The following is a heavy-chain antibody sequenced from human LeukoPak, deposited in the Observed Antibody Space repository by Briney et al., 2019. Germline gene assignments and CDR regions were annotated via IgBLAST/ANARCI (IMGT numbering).Heavy chain of an antibody. J-gene: IGHJ4*02. CDR2: IIPIFGTA. CDR3: AIDRPLNSYGAFFDY. V-gene: IGHV1-69*13. D-gene: IGHD5-18*01. Sequence: ASVKVSCKASGGTFSSYAISWVRQAPGQGLEWMGGIIPIFGTANYAQKFQGRVTITADESTSTAYMELSSLRSEDTAVYYCAIDRPLNSYGAFFDYWGQGTLVTVSS. CDR1: GGTFSSYA.